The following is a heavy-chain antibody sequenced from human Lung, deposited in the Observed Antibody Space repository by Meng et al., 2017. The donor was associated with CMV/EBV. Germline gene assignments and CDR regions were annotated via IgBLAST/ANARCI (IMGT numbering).Heavy chain of an antibody. J-gene: IGHJ1*01. Sequence: HGQLLGLGPGLVKPSATLSSPCAVSGDSITNHHCVAWVRQPPGKGLEWIGESPHRGSSAYNPSLKSRVSMSIDKSKNQFSLKLTSVTAADTAVYHCLRRSGGSVWGQGTLVTVSS. CDR3: LRRSGGSV. CDR2: SPHRGSS. CDR1: GDSITNHHC. D-gene: IGHD3-10*01. V-gene: IGHV4-4*02.